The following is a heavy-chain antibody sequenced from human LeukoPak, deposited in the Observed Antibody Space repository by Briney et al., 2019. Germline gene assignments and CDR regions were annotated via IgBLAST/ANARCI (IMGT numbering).Heavy chain of an antibody. CDR1: GFTFSNAW. V-gene: IGHV3-15*01. Sequence: PGGSLRLCCAASGFTFSNAWMSWVRQAPGKGLESVGRIKSKTDGGTTDYAAPVKGRFTISRDDSKNTLYLQMNSLKTEDTAVYYCTTDGDGSGSYYIPPFFDYWGQGTLVTVSS. CDR2: IKSKTDGGTT. CDR3: TTDGDGSGSYYIPPFFDY. D-gene: IGHD3-10*01. J-gene: IGHJ4*02.